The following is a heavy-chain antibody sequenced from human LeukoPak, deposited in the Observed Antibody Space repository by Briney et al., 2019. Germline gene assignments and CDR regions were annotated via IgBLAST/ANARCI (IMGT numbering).Heavy chain of an antibody. CDR3: ARKAVAGGFDY. CDR2: VNPKSGST. V-gene: IGHV1-2*02. CDR1: GYSFTDYY. Sequence: ASVKVSCKASGYSFTDYYIHWVRQAPGQGLEWLGWVNPKSGSTTFAQRFQGRVAMTRDTSITTVDMELSSLRSEDTAVYYRARKAVAGGFDYWGQGTLVTVSS. J-gene: IGHJ4*02. D-gene: IGHD6-19*01.